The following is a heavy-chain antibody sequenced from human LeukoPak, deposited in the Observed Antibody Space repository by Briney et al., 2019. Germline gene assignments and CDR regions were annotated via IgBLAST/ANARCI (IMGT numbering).Heavy chain of an antibody. CDR1: GYTFTDYY. J-gene: IGHJ4*02. CDR2: VNPNSGGT. Sequence: GRSVKVSCKASGYTFTDYYMHWVRQAPGQGLEWVGWVNPNSGGTNYAQNFQGRVTMTRDTSISTAYMELSRLRSDDTAVYYCARGKGGTLTNFDYWGQGTLVTVSS. V-gene: IGHV1-2*02. D-gene: IGHD1-1*01. CDR3: ARGKGGTLTNFDY.